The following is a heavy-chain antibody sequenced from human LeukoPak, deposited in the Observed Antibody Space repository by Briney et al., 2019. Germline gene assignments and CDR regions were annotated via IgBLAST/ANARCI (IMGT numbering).Heavy chain of an antibody. CDR1: GYTFTSYG. CDR2: ISAYNGNT. D-gene: IGHD1-1*01. V-gene: IGHV1-18*01. CDR3: ARQTGTPFGGYYGMDV. J-gene: IGHJ6*02. Sequence: ASVKVSCKASGYTFTSYGISWVRQAPGQGLKWMGWISAYNGNTNYAQKLQGRVTMTTDTSTSTAYMELRSLRSDDTAVYYCARQTGTPFGGYYGMDVWGQGTTVTVSS.